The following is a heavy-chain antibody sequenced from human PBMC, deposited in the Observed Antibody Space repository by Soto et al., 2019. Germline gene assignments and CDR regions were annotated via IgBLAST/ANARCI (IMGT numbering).Heavy chain of an antibody. D-gene: IGHD6-13*01. CDR3: ATHEGDSSSWYSAKDV. CDR2: ISGSGGST. V-gene: IGHV3-23*01. Sequence: PGGSLRLSCAASGFTFSSYAMSWVRQAPGKGLEWVSAISGSGGSTYYADSVKGRFTISRDNSKNTLYLQMNSLRAEDTAVYYCATHEGDSSSWYSAKDVWGKGTTVTVSS. CDR1: GFTFSSYA. J-gene: IGHJ6*04.